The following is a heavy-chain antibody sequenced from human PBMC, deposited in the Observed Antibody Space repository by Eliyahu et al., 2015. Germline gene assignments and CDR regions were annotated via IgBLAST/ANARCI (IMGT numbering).Heavy chain of an antibody. CDR3: TTPTYSGYDSYYYYGMDV. Sequence: EVQLVESGGGLVKPGGSLRLSCAASXFXFSNXWXXWVRQAPGKGLEWVGRIKSXTDGGTTDYAAPVKGRFTISRDDSKNTLYLQMNSLKTEDTAVYYCTTPTYSGYDSYYYYGMDVWGQGTTVTVSS. D-gene: IGHD5-12*01. CDR1: XFXFSNXW. J-gene: IGHJ6*02. V-gene: IGHV3-15*01. CDR2: IKSXTDGGTT.